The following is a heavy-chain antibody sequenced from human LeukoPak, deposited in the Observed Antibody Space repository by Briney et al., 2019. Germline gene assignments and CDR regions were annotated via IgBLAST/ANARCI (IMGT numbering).Heavy chain of an antibody. V-gene: IGHV3-23*01. Sequence: GGSLRLSCVASGFSLSGYAMGWVRQAPGKGPEWVSGMLKSGSTFYSDSVKGRFTISRDSSTNTLYLRMNSLRSEDTAIYSCAKDLTFGDGRWEFVPWGQGTLVTVSS. CDR1: GFSLSGYA. J-gene: IGHJ5*02. D-gene: IGHD4-17*01. CDR2: MLKSGST. CDR3: AKDLTFGDGRWEFVP.